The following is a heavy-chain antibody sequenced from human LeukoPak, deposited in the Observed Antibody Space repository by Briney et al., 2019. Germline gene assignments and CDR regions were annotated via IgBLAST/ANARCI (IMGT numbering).Heavy chain of an antibody. CDR2: IIAYNGNT. V-gene: IGHV1-18*01. D-gene: IGHD2-21*01. J-gene: IGHJ4*02. CDR1: GYTFTSYG. Sequence: WASVKVSCKASGYTFTSYGISWVRQAPGQGLEWMGWIIAYNGNTNYAQKLQGRVTMTTDTSTSTAYMELRSLRADDTAVYYCARDHSAYFTDWVYWGQGTLVTVSS. CDR3: ARDHSAYFTDWVY.